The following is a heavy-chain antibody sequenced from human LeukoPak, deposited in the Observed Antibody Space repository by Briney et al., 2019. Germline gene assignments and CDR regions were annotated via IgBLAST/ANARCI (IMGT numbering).Heavy chain of an antibody. CDR1: GGSVSSGSYC. CDR2: IYYTGST. Sequence: SETLSLTCTVSGGSVSSGSYCWSWIRQPPGKGLEWIGYIYYTGSTNYNPSLKSRVTISVDTPKNQFSLKVNSVTAADTAVYYCAAYSNYWRDYWGQGTLVTVSS. V-gene: IGHV4-61*01. J-gene: IGHJ4*02. CDR3: AAYSNYWRDY. D-gene: IGHD4-11*01.